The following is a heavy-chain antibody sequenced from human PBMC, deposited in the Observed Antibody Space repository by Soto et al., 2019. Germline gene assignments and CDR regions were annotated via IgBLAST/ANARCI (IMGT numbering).Heavy chain of an antibody. CDR3: ARGSVPAAADYYYYYYMEV. Sequence: SVKVSCKASGVTFSSYTISWVRQAPGQWLEWMGRIIPILGIADYAQKFQGRVTITADKSTSTAYMELSSLRSEDTAVYYCARGSVPAAADYYYYYYMEVWGKGTTVTVSS. V-gene: IGHV1-69*02. CDR2: IIPILGIA. CDR1: GVTFSSYT. D-gene: IGHD2-2*01. J-gene: IGHJ6*03.